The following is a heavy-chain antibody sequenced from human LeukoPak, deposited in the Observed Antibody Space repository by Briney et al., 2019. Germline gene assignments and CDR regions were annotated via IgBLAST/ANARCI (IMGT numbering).Heavy chain of an antibody. CDR3: ARGGVSSWYRDAFDI. CDR2: INHSGST. Sequence: SETLSLTCAVYGGSFSGCYWSWIRQPPGKGLEWIGEINHSGSTNYNPSLKSRVAISVDTSKNQFSLKLSSVTAADTAVYYCARGGVSSWYRDAFDIWGQGTMVTVSS. CDR1: GGSFSGCY. J-gene: IGHJ3*02. D-gene: IGHD6-13*01. V-gene: IGHV4-34*01.